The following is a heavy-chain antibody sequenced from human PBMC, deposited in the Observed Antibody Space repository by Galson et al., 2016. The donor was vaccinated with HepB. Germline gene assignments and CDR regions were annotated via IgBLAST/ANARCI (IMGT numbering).Heavy chain of an antibody. CDR2: ISAYNGNT. D-gene: IGHD3-10*01. Sequence: SVKVSCKASGYTFTNYGIRWVRQAPGQGLEWMGWISAYNGNTNYAQKLQDRVTMTTDTSTTTAYMELRSLRSDDTAVYYCARARGAGEYFEYWGQGSLVTVSS. J-gene: IGHJ4*02. CDR3: ARARGAGEYFEY. V-gene: IGHV1-18*01. CDR1: GYTFTNYG.